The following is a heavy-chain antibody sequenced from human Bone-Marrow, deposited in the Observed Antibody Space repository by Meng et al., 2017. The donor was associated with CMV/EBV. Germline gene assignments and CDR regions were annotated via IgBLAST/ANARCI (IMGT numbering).Heavy chain of an antibody. J-gene: IGHJ6*02. CDR3: ARDHSMVNYYYYGMDV. CDR2: IIPILGIA. CDR1: GGTFSSYA. D-gene: IGHD3-10*01. Sequence: SVKVSCKASGGTFSSYASSWVRQAPGQGLEWMGGIIPILGIANYAQKFQGRVTITADKSTSTAYMELSSLRSEDTTVYYCARDHSMVNYYYYGMDVWGQGTTVTVSS. V-gene: IGHV1-69*10.